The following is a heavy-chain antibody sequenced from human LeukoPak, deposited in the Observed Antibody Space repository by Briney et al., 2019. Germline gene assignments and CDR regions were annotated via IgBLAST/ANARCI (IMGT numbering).Heavy chain of an antibody. CDR2: INTSGGST. J-gene: IGHJ4*02. D-gene: IGHD2-21*01. CDR1: GFIFSDYA. CDR3: MKLPTMIIVIDTDFEY. V-gene: IGHV3-23*01. Sequence: PGGSLRLSCAASGFIFSDYAMNWVRQAPGKGLEWVSSINTSGGSTYYADPLQGRFTISRDNSKNTLHLQMNNVRAEDTALYYCMKLPTMIIVIDTDFEYWGQGAQVTVSS.